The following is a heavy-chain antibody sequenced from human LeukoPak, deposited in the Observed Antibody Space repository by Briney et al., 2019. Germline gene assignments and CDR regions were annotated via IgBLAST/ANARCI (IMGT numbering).Heavy chain of an antibody. Sequence: SETLSLTCAVSGYSISSGYYWGWIRQPPGKGLEWIGSIYHSGSTYYNPSLKSRVTISVDTSKNQFSLKLSSVTAADTAVYYCARDGGYCSGGSCYQFDYWGQGTLVTASS. CDR3: ARDGGYCSGGSCYQFDY. CDR1: GYSISSGYY. D-gene: IGHD2-15*01. J-gene: IGHJ4*02. V-gene: IGHV4-38-2*02. CDR2: IYHSGST.